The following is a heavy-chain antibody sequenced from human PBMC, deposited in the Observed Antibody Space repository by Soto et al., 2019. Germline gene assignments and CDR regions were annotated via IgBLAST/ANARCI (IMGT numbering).Heavy chain of an antibody. D-gene: IGHD1-1*01. Sequence: EVQLVESGGGLVQPGRSLRLSCAASGFTFDDYAMHWVRLAPGKGLEWVSSISWNSGNIDYADSVKSRFTVSRDNAKNSLYLQMNRLRSEDTAMYYCAKDASITTTYLAHWGQGTLVTVSA. CDR1: GFTFDDYA. V-gene: IGHV3-9*01. CDR3: AKDASITTTYLAH. CDR2: ISWNSGNI. J-gene: IGHJ4*02.